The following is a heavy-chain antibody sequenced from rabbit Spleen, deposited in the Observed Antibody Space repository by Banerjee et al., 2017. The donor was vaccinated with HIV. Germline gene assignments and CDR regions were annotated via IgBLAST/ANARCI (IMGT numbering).Heavy chain of an antibody. CDR3: ARDTGSGHYIDAYFDL. V-gene: IGHV1S45*01. CDR1: GFSFSDRDV. CDR2: INAATAKP. Sequence: QEQLVESGGGLVKPEGSLTLTCKASGFSFSDRDVMCWVRQAPGKGLEWIACINAATAKPVYATWAKGRFTISKTSSPTVTLRMTSLTVADTATYFCARDTGSGHYIDAYFDLWGPGTLVTVS. D-gene: IGHD1-1*01. J-gene: IGHJ4*01.